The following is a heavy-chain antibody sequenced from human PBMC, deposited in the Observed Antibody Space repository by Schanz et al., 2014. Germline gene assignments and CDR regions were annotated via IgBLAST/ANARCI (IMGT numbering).Heavy chain of an antibody. J-gene: IGHJ6*02. Sequence: QVQLVQSGAEVRKPGSSVRVSCKASGGTFTSYAFSWVRQAPGQGLEWMGRIIPIVDITNYAQKFLGRVQTAADKSPSTAYMELTSLRSADTTVYHCATIGVNDYWRFGLDLWGQGTTVTVSS. CDR3: ATIGVNDYWRFGLDL. D-gene: IGHD3-16*01. CDR1: GGTFTSYA. CDR2: IIPIVDIT. V-gene: IGHV1-69*04.